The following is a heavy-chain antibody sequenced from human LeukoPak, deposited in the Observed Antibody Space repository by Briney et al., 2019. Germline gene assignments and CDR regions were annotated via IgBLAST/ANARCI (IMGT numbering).Heavy chain of an antibody. CDR2: ISSSGSTI. CDR3: ARSPTIIGVVIPYFDY. V-gene: IGHV3-11*01. Sequence: GGSLRLSCAASGFTFSDYYMSWIRQAPGKGLEWVSYISSSGSTIYYADSVKGRFTISRDNAKNSLYLQMNSLRAEDTAVYYCARSPTIIGVVIPYFDYWGQGTLVTVSS. D-gene: IGHD3-3*01. J-gene: IGHJ4*02. CDR1: GFTFSDYY.